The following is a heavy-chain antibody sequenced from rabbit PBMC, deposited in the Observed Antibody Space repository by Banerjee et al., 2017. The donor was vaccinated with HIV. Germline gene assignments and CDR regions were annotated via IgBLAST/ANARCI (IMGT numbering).Heavy chain of an antibody. CDR3: ARDYAGYIGYGYYFNL. Sequence: QEQLEESGGDLVKPGASLTLTCTASGFTISSSWWICWVRQAPGKGLEWIGCIYRDYDSTWYANWAKGRFTISKTSSTTVTLQMTSLTAADTATYFCARDYAGYIGYGYYFNLWGPGTLVTVS. V-gene: IGHV1S45*01. D-gene: IGHD7-1*01. CDR2: IYRDYDST. CDR1: GFTISSSWW. J-gene: IGHJ4*01.